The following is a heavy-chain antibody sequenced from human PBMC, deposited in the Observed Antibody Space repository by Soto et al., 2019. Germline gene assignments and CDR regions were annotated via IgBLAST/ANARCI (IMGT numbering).Heavy chain of an antibody. CDR1: GYTFTGYY. CDR3: ARDSSSWYLEKMESDGMDV. D-gene: IGHD6-13*01. J-gene: IGHJ6*02. V-gene: IGHV1-2*04. CDR2: INPNSGGT. Sequence: QVQLVQSGAEVKKPGASVKVSCKASGYTFTGYYMHWVRQAPGQGLEWMGWINPNSGGTNYAQKFQGWVTMARDTSLSTAYMELSRLRSDDTAVYYCARDSSSWYLEKMESDGMDVWGQGTTVTVSS.